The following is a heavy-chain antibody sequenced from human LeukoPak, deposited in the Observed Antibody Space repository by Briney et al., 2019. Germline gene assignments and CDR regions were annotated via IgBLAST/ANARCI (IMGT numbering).Heavy chain of an antibody. D-gene: IGHD1-14*01. Sequence: GRSLRLSCAASGFTFSSYGMHWVRQAPGKGLEWVAVISYDGSNKYYADSVMGRFTISRDNSKNTLYLQMNSLRAEDTAVYYCANDDTRTLDAFDIWGQGTMVTVSS. CDR1: GFTFSSYG. J-gene: IGHJ3*02. CDR2: ISYDGSNK. V-gene: IGHV3-30*18. CDR3: ANDDTRTLDAFDI.